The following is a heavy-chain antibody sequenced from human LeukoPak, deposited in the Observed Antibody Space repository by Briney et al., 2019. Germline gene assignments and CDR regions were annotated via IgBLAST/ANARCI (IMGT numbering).Heavy chain of an antibody. D-gene: IGHD1-26*01. Sequence: GGSLRLFCAASGFTFSSNYMSWVRQAPGKGLEWVSVIYSSGSTYYTDSVKGRFTISRDNSKNTLYLQMNSLRAEDTAVYYCAKNRGSSVFTFDYWGQGTLVTVSS. CDR3: AKNRGSSVFTFDY. CDR2: IYSSGST. CDR1: GFTFSSNY. V-gene: IGHV3-53*01. J-gene: IGHJ4*02.